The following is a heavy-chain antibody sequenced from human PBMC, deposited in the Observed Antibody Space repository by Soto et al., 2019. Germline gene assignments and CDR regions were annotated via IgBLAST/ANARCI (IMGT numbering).Heavy chain of an antibody. Sequence: EVQLLESGGGLVQPGGSLRLSCAASGFTFSSYAMSWVRQAPGKGLEWVSAITGGGGGTYYANSVKGRFTISRDNSKNTLYLQLNSLRAEDTAVYYCAKDSNGYYYDRGGYCGHRDDYWGQGTLVTVSS. V-gene: IGHV3-23*01. CDR3: AKDSNGYYYDRGGYCGHRDDY. CDR2: ITGGGGGT. D-gene: IGHD3-22*01. CDR1: GFTFSSYA. J-gene: IGHJ4*02.